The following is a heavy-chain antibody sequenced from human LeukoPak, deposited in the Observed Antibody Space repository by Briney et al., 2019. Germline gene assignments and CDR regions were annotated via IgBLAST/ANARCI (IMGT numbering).Heavy chain of an antibody. CDR2: ISWNSGSI. D-gene: IGHD2-15*01. V-gene: IGHV3-9*01. CDR3: VRQDCSGGSCYLDY. CDR1: GFTFDDYA. Sequence: GGSLRLSCAASGFTFDDYAMHWVRQAPGKGLEWVSGISWNSGSIGYADSVKGRFTISRDSSKDTLYLQMNSLRTEDTAVYYCVRQDCSGGSCYLDYWGQGTLVTVSS. J-gene: IGHJ4*02.